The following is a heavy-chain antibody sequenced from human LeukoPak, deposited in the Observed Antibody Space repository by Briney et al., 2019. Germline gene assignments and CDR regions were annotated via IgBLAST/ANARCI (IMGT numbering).Heavy chain of an antibody. Sequence: GGSLRLSCVSSGFTFSSNAMTWVRQAPGKGLEWVSSITSSGGSTYYADSVKGRFTISRDNSRNTLSLQMNSLRAEDTAVYFCANSHYYHDCSGYYHGYFDYWGQGTLVTVSS. J-gene: IGHJ4*02. V-gene: IGHV3-23*01. CDR3: ANSHYYHDCSGYYHGYFDY. CDR1: GFTFSSNA. D-gene: IGHD3-22*01. CDR2: ITSSGGST.